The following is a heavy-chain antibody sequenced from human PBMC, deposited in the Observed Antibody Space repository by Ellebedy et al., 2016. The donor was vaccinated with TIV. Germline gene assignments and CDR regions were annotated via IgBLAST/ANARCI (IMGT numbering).Heavy chain of an antibody. V-gene: IGHV3-74*01. CDR1: GFTLSGYY. J-gene: IGHJ4*02. D-gene: IGHD3-9*01. Sequence: PGGSLRLSCVASGFTLSGYYMHWVRQVPGKGLVWVTRINTEGSSTSYADSVEGRFTISRDNAKKTQYLEMSGLRAEDTAVYYCARESVRYFDWDYWGQGTLVTVT. CDR2: INTEGSST. CDR3: ARESVRYFDWDY.